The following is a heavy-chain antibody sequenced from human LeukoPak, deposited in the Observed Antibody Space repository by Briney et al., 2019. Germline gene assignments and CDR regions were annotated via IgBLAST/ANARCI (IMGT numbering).Heavy chain of an antibody. Sequence: SETLSLTCTVTGGSISSYYWSWLRQPAGQGLEWIGRRYASGNSHYNPSLKSRVTMSVDTSKNQFSLKLSSVTAADTAVYYCAKDVPPEMFAVGRDYDKGMDVWGQGTTVTVSS. D-gene: IGHD3-10*02. CDR3: AKDVPPEMFAVGRDYDKGMDV. CDR2: RYASGNS. V-gene: IGHV4-4*07. CDR1: GGSISSYY. J-gene: IGHJ6*02.